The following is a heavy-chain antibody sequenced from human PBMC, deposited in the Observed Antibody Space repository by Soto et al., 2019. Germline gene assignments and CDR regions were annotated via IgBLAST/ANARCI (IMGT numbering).Heavy chain of an antibody. V-gene: IGHV3-48*02. CDR2: ISSSSSTI. CDR3: ARERDIVLMVYAESWFDP. Sequence: EVQLVESGGGLVQPGGSLRLSCAASGFTFSSYSMNWVRQAPGKGLEWVSYISSSSSTIYYADSVKGRFTISRDNAKNSLYLQMNSLRDEDTAVYYCARERDIVLMVYAESWFDPWGQGTLVTVSS. J-gene: IGHJ5*02. CDR1: GFTFSSYS. D-gene: IGHD2-8*01.